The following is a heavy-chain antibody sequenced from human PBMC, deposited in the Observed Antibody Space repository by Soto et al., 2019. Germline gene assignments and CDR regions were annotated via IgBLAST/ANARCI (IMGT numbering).Heavy chain of an antibody. D-gene: IGHD2-15*01. J-gene: IGHJ5*02. V-gene: IGHV3-23*01. Sequence: GGSLRLSCVGSGFTFGNYAMSWVRQAPGKGLEWVSSITGIDGRTYYADSVKGWFTISRDNPKNTLYLQMNNLRAEDTAMFYCAKDRGPYCSGGICYPPSWFDPWGQGTQVTVSS. CDR2: ITGIDGRT. CDR1: GFTFGNYA. CDR3: AKDRGPYCSGGICYPPSWFDP.